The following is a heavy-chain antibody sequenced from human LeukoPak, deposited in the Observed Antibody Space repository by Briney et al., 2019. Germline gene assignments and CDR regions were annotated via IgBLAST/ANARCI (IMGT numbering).Heavy chain of an antibody. V-gene: IGHV1-69*04. CDR1: GYTFTSYG. Sequence: SVKVSCKASGYTFTSYGISWVRQAPGQGLEWMGRIIPIFGIANYAQKFQGRVTITADKSTSTAYMELSSLRSEDTAVYYCARTYCSGGSCYSFDPWGQGTLVTVSS. CDR2: IIPIFGIA. CDR3: ARTYCSGGSCYSFDP. D-gene: IGHD2-15*01. J-gene: IGHJ5*02.